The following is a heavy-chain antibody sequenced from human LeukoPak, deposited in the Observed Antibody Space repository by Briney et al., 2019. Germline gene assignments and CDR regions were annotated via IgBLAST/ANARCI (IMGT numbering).Heavy chain of an antibody. V-gene: IGHV3-23*01. Sequence: GGSLRLSCAASGFTFSNYGMSWVRQAPGKGLEWVSAISGSGGRTCHADSVKGRFTISRDNSKNTLYLQMNSLRAEDTAVYSCATDDGGSSYLYYSYMDVWGKGTTVTISS. J-gene: IGHJ6*03. CDR1: GFTFSNYG. CDR3: ATDDGGSSYLYYSYMDV. D-gene: IGHD1-26*01. CDR2: ISGSGGRT.